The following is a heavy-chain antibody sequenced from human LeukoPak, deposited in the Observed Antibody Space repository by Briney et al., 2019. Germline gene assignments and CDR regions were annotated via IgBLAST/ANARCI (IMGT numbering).Heavy chain of an antibody. V-gene: IGHV3-15*01. CDR3: TTGLGDYGVNFDY. J-gene: IGHJ4*02. Sequence: GGSLRLSCAASGFTFSNAWMSWVRQAPGKGLEWVGRIKSKTDGGTTDYAAPVKGRFTISRDDSKNTLYLQMNSLKTEDTAVYYCTTGLGDYGVNFDYWGQGTLVTVSS. CDR2: IKSKTDGGTT. D-gene: IGHD4-17*01. CDR1: GFTFSNAW.